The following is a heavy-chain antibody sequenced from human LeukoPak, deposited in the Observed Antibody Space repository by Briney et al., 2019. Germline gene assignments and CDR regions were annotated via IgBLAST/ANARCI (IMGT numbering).Heavy chain of an antibody. CDR1: GGTFSNFA. D-gene: IGHD3-10*01. Sequence: ASVKVSCKASGGTFSNFAISWVRQAPGQGLEWMGGIIPLFGTANYGQKSQGRATITADKSTSTAYMELSSLRSEDTAVYYCASSGLGGSGNYHRTWYNWFDPWGQGTLITVSS. J-gene: IGHJ5*02. V-gene: IGHV1-69*06. CDR2: IIPLFGTA. CDR3: ASSGLGGSGNYHRTWYNWFDP.